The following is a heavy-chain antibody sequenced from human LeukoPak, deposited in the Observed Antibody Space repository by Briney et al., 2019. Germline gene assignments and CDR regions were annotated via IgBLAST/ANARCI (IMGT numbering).Heavy chain of an antibody. J-gene: IGHJ4*02. D-gene: IGHD3-22*01. CDR1: GFTFSSYA. Sequence: GGSLRLSCAASGFTFSSYAMSWVRQAPGKGLEWVSAISGSGGSTYYADSVKGRFTISRDNSKNTLYLQMNSLRAEDTAVYYCAKGRPTMIVVVTEFDYWGQGTLVTVSS. CDR3: AKGRPTMIVVVTEFDY. CDR2: ISGSGGST. V-gene: IGHV3-23*01.